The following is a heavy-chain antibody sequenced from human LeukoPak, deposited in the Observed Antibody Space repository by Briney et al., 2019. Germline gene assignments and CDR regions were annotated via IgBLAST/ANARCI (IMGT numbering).Heavy chain of an antibody. CDR3: ARQYSWPYYADTYFDP. Sequence: KPSETLSLTCTVSGGSISSTSYHWGWLRQPPEKGLEWIGTIYYSGTTYYNPSLQSRVTISVDTSKSQFSLKLSSVTAADTAVYYCARQYSWPYYADTYFDPWGQGTLVIVSS. V-gene: IGHV4-39*01. J-gene: IGHJ5*02. D-gene: IGHD3-22*01. CDR1: GGSISSTSYH. CDR2: IYYSGTT.